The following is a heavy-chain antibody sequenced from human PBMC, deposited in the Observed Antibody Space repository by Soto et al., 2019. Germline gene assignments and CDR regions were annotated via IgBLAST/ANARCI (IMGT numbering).Heavy chain of an antibody. V-gene: IGHV3-48*01. D-gene: IGHD3-10*01. CDR3: ARETPRGVGPWRPFDALDI. CDR2: ISSSSSTI. Sequence: EVQLVESGGGLVQPGGSLRLSCAASGFTFSSYSMNWVRQAPGKGLEWVSYISSSSSTIYYADSVKGRFTISRDNAKNSLYLQMNSLSAEDTAVYNCARETPRGVGPWRPFDALDIWGQGTMVTVCS. J-gene: IGHJ3*02. CDR1: GFTFSSYS.